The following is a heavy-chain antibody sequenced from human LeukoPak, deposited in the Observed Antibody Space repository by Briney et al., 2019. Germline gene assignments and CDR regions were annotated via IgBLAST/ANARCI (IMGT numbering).Heavy chain of an antibody. CDR2: IYYSGST. Sequence: PSETLSLTCTVSGGSITSTTYYWGWIRQPPGKGLEWIGSIYYSGSTYYNPSLKSRVTISGDTSKNQLSLKLSSVTAADMAVYYCARRRDSSSWYEEDYWGQGTLVTVSS. V-gene: IGHV4-39*01. CDR1: GGSITSTTYY. D-gene: IGHD6-13*01. J-gene: IGHJ4*02. CDR3: ARRRDSSSWYEEDY.